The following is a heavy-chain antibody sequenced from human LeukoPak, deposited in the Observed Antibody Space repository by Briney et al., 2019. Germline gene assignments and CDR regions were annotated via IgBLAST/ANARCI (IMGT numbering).Heavy chain of an antibody. CDR1: GYTFTSYA. J-gene: IGHJ5*02. CDR2: ISAYNGNT. D-gene: IGHD1-26*01. Sequence: ASVKVSCKASGYTFTSYAINWVRQAPGQGLEWMGWISAYNGNTNYAQKLQGRVTTTTDTSTSTAYMELRSLRSDDTAVYYCARGEQQLAHSGSYYDPWGQGTLVTVSS. V-gene: IGHV1-18*01. CDR3: ARGEQQLAHSGSYYDP.